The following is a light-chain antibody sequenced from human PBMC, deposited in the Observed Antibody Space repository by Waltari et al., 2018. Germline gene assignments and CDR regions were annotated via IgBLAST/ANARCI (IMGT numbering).Light chain of an antibody. Sequence: SFELTQPPSMSVSLGQTAKITCSGDVLSKYYHHWYQQRPGQAPVLVIYKDSERASGIPARFSGSGSGSTVTLTISGAQAVDEAVYYCYSGDVKNDVFGSGTKLTVL. CDR2: KDS. CDR1: VLSKYY. J-gene: IGLJ6*01. V-gene: IGLV3-27*01. CDR3: YSGDVKNDV.